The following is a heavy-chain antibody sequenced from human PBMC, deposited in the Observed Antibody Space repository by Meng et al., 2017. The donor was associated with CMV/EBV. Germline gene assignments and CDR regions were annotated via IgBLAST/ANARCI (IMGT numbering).Heavy chain of an antibody. D-gene: IGHD6-19*01. V-gene: IGHV1-18*01. J-gene: IGHJ5*02. Sequence: GGSLRLSCKASGYTFTSYGISWVRQAPGQGLEWMGWISAYNGNTNYAQKLQGRVTMTTDTSTSTAYMELRSLRSDDTAVYYCARVVAGFDPWGQGTLVTVSS. CDR2: ISAYNGNT. CDR3: ARVVAGFDP. CDR1: GYTFTSYG.